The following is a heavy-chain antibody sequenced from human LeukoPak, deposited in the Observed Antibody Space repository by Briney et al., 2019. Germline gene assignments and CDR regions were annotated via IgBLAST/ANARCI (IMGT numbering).Heavy chain of an antibody. CDR2: IKQDGSEK. CDR3: ARRFGELLSHAFDI. J-gene: IGHJ3*02. Sequence: PGGSLRLSCAASGFTFSSYWMSWVRQAPGKGLEWVANIKQDGSEKYYVDSVRGRFTISRDNAKNSLYLQMNSLRAEDTAVYYCARRFGELLSHAFDIWGQGTMVTVSS. V-gene: IGHV3-7*03. D-gene: IGHD3-10*01. CDR1: GFTFSSYW.